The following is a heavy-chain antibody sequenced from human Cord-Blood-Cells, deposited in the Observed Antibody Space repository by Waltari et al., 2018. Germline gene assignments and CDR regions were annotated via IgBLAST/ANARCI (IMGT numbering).Heavy chain of an antibody. CDR2: IYYRGRT. CDR1: GGSISSSSYY. Sequence: QLQLQESGPGLVKPSETLSLTCTVSGGSISSSSYYWGWIRQPQGKGLEWIGSIYYRGRTYSSPALKVRVTISVDTSMNRFSVKLSSVTAADTAVYDCARVGGDDYYDSSGYYYFDYWGQGTLVTVSS. J-gene: IGHJ4*02. D-gene: IGHD3-22*01. V-gene: IGHV4-39*07. CDR3: ARVGGDDYYDSSGYYYFDY.